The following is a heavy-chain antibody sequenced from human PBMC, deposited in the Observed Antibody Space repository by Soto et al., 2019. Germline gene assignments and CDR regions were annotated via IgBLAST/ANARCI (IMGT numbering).Heavy chain of an antibody. D-gene: IGHD3-22*01. V-gene: IGHV3-23*01. J-gene: IGHJ3*02. CDR3: AKNSGYYYDAFDI. CDR2: ISGSSGST. Sequence: GGSLRLSCAASGFIFSNNAMSWVRQAPGKGLEWVSAISGSSGSTFYADSVEGRFTISRDNSKNTLYLQMNSLRAEDTALYYCAKNSGYYYDAFDIWGQGTMVTVSS. CDR1: GFIFSNNA.